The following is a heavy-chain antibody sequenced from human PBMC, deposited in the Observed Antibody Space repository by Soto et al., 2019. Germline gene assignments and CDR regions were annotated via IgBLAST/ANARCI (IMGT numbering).Heavy chain of an antibody. V-gene: IGHV3-21*01. CDR1: GFTFSSYS. J-gene: IGHJ4*02. CDR2: IFISSSYI. CDR3: ARVPYGGSYWREFDY. D-gene: IGHD1-26*01. Sequence: LRLSCAASGFTFSSYSMNWVRQSPGKGLEWVSSIFISSSYIYYADSVKGRFTISRDNAKNSLYLQMNSLRADGTAVYYCARVPYGGSYWREFDYWGQGTLVTVSS.